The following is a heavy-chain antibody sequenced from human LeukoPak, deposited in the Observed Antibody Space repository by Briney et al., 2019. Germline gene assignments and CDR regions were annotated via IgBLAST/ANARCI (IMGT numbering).Heavy chain of an antibody. CDR1: GYSFTSYW. CDR2: IYPGDSDT. D-gene: IGHD2/OR15-2a*01. J-gene: IGHJ6*03. Sequence: GESLKISCKGSGYSFTSYWIGWVRQMPGKGLEWMGIIYPGDSDTRYSPSFQGQVTISADKSISTAYLQWSSLKASDTAMYYCARHCNEDYYYYYYMDVWGKGTTVTVSS. V-gene: IGHV5-51*01. CDR3: ARHCNEDYYYYYYMDV.